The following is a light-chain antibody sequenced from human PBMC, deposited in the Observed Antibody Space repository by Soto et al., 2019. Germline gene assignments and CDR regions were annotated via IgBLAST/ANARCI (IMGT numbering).Light chain of an antibody. CDR1: RSLVYSDGNAY. J-gene: IGKJ1*01. CDR3: MQGTHWPPT. V-gene: IGKV2-30*01. Sequence: DVVMTQSPLSLPVTLGQPASISCRSSRSLVYSDGNAYLNWFQQRPGQSPRRLIYKASNRDSGVPDRLSGSGSGKDFTLQINRVEAEDVGVYYCMQGTHWPPTFGRGTRVEI. CDR2: KAS.